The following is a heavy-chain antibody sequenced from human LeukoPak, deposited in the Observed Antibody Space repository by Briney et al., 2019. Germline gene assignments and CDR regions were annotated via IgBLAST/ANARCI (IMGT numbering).Heavy chain of an antibody. CDR2: ISAYNGNT. J-gene: IGHJ4*02. CDR1: GYTFTSYG. D-gene: IGHD3-10*01. Sequence: ASVKVSCKASGYTFTSYGISWVRKAPGQGLEWMGWISAYNGNTNYAQKLQGRVTMTTDTSTSTAYMELRSLRSDDTAVYYCARVGRITMVRGVIAYYFDYWGQGTLVTVSS. CDR3: ARVGRITMVRGVIAYYFDY. V-gene: IGHV1-18*01.